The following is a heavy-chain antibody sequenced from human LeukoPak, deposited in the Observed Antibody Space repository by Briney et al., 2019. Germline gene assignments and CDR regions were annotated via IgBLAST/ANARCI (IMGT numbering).Heavy chain of an antibody. CDR3: ARDQYYDSSYGAFDI. CDR2: IYYSGST. V-gene: IGHV4-31*03. Sequence: SETLSLTCTVSGGSISSSSYYWGWIRQHPGKGLEWIGYIYYSGSTYYNPSLKSRVTISVDTSKNQFSLKLSSVTAADTAVYYCARDQYYDSSYGAFDIWGQGTMVTVSS. CDR1: GGSISSSSYY. J-gene: IGHJ3*02. D-gene: IGHD3-22*01.